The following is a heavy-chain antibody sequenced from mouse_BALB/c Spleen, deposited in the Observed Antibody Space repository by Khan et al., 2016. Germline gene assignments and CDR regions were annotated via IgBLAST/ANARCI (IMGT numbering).Heavy chain of an antibody. CDR2: INTYTGEP. V-gene: IGHV9-3-1*01. CDR1: GYTFSNYG. CDR3: ASGSSYDY. D-gene: IGHD1-1*01. J-gene: IGHJ2*01. Sequence: QIQLVQSGPELKKPGETVKISCKASGYTFSNYGMNWVKQAPGKGLKWMGLINTYTGEPTYADDFKGRFTFSLETSDSTAFLQINNLQNEDTATCCCASGSSYDYWGQGTTLTVSS.